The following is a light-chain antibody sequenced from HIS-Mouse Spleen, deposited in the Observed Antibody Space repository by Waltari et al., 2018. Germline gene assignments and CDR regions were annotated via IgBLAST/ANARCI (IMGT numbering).Light chain of an antibody. J-gene: IGLJ2*01. CDR3: CSYAGSSTFVV. CDR2: EGG. V-gene: IGLV2-23*01. CDR1: SSDVGSYNL. Sequence: QSALTQPASVSGSPGQSITISCTGTSSDVGSYNLVSWYQQHPGKAPKLMIYEGGKRPSGFSNRFSGSKSGNTASLTISGLQAEDEADYYCCSYAGSSTFVVFGGGTKLTVL.